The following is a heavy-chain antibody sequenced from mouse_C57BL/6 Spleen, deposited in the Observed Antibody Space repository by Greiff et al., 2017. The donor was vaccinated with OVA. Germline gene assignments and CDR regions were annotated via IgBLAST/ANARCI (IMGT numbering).Heavy chain of an antibody. V-gene: IGHV5-17*01. CDR1: GFTFSDSG. CDR2: ISSGSSTI. D-gene: IGHD1-1*02. Sequence: EVNLVESGGGLVKPGGSLKLSCAASGFTFSDSGMHWVRQAPEKGLEWVAYISSGSSTIYYADTVKGRFPISRDNAKNTLFLQMTSLRSEDTAMYYCARPVGRNYAMDYWGQGTSVTVSS. J-gene: IGHJ4*01. CDR3: ARPVGRNYAMDY.